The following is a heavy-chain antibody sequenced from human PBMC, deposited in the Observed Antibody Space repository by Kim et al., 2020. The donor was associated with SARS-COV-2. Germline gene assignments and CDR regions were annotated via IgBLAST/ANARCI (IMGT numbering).Heavy chain of an antibody. CDR3: ARDSAAWFDP. J-gene: IGHJ5*02. CDR2: ST. V-gene: IGHV4-59*01. Sequence: STNSNPSLKSRVTISVDTSKNQFSLKLSSVTAADTAVYYCARDSAAWFDPWGQGTLVTVSS.